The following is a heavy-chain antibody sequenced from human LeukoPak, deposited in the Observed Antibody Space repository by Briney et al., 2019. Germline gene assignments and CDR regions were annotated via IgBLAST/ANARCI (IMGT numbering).Heavy chain of an antibody. CDR3: ARVTVGAVNDY. CDR2: ISHDGNNK. J-gene: IGHJ4*02. V-gene: IGHV3-30-3*01. D-gene: IGHD1-26*01. Sequence: GGSLRLSCAASGFTFSSNVMHWVRQAPGKGLEWVAVISHDGNNKNYADSVKGRFSISRDNSRNTLSLQMNSLRAEDTAVYYCARVTVGAVNDYWGQGTLVTVSS. CDR1: GFTFSSNV.